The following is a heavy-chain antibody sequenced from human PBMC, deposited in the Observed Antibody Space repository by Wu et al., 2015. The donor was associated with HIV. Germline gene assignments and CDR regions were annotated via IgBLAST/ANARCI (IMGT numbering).Heavy chain of an antibody. J-gene: IGHJ4*02. CDR2: INPASGST. Sequence: QVQLVQSEAEVKKPGASVKVSCESYGYTFTGYYLHWVRQAPGQGLEWVGSINPASGSTILSDHFQGRLTVTRDTSVNTAYMELDTLMSGDTAVYYCARDATPVTTEFDYWGQGTLVTVSS. CDR1: GYTFTGYY. CDR3: ARDATPVTTEFDY. D-gene: IGHD4-17*01. V-gene: IGHV1-2*02.